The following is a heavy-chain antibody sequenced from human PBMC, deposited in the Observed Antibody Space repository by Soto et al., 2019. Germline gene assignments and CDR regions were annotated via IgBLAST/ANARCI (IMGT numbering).Heavy chain of an antibody. CDR1: GGSISSGDYY. CDR2: IYYSGST. Sequence: QVQLQESGPGLVKPSQTLSLTCTVSGGSISSGDYYWSWIRQPPGKGLEWIGYIYYSGSTYYNPSLKSRVTIPVDTSKNQFSLKLSSVTAADTAVYYCARDSHFWSGYYTGENGGNGAGMDVWGQGTTVTVSS. CDR3: ARDSHFWSGYYTGENGGNGAGMDV. V-gene: IGHV4-30-4*01. D-gene: IGHD3-3*02. J-gene: IGHJ6*02.